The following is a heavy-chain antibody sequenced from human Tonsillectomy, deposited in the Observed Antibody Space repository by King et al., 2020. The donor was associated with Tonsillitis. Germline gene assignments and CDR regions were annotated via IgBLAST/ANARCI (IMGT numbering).Heavy chain of an antibody. CDR1: GYTFTSYG. CDR2: ISAYTGNT. V-gene: IGHV1-18*04. Sequence: QLVQSGAEVKKPGASVKVSCKASGYTFTSYGISWVRQAPGQGLEWMGWISAYTGNTNYAQKLQGRVTMATDTSTSTAYMELRSLRSDDTAVYYCARDCGVYRPTFRSGCGGGMPREFYYYVMDVWGQGTTVTVSS. J-gene: IGHJ6*02. D-gene: IGHD6-19*01. CDR3: ARDCGVYRPTFRSGCGGGMPREFYYYVMDV.